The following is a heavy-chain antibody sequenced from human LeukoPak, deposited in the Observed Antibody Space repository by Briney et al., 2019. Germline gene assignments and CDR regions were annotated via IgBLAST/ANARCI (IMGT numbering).Heavy chain of an antibody. V-gene: IGHV3-23*01. CDR1: GFTFSSYW. J-gene: IGHJ4*02. CDR2: FSASSTIT. Sequence: PGGSLRLSCAASGFTFSSYWMSWVRQSPGKGLEWVSTFSASSTITYYADSVKGRFTISRDNSKNILYLQMNSLRDEDTAVYYCAKGDTYYDLLTCFDFWGPGTLVTVSS. D-gene: IGHD3-9*01. CDR3: AKGDTYYDLLTCFDF.